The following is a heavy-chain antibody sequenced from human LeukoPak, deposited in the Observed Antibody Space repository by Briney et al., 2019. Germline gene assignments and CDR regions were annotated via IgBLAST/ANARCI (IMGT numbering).Heavy chain of an antibody. V-gene: IGHV4-39*07. CDR3: ARGGGYDSWFDP. D-gene: IGHD5-12*01. CDR1: GGSITSHSCF. J-gene: IGHJ5*02. CDR2: INHSGST. Sequence: SETLSLTCSVSGGSITSHSCFWGWIRQPPGKGLEWIGEINHSGSTNYNPSLKSRVTISVDTSKNQFSLKLSSVTAADTAVYYCARGGGYDSWFDPWGQGTLVTVSS.